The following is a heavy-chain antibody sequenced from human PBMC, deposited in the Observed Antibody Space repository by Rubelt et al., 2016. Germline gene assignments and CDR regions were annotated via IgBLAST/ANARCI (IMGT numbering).Heavy chain of an antibody. J-gene: IGHJ4*02. D-gene: IGHD1-26*01. V-gene: IGHV4-39*07. CDR1: GGSIISDYY. CDR2: IHYGGTP. Sequence: QLQLQESGPGLVKPSETLSLTCTVSGGSIISDYYWGWIRQPPGKGLEWIGCIHYGGTPYHNPSLKSRVIISVDTSENQFSLKLSSLTAADAAVYYCARHDTGSFLVDFWGQGTPVTVSS. CDR3: ARHDTGSFLVDF.